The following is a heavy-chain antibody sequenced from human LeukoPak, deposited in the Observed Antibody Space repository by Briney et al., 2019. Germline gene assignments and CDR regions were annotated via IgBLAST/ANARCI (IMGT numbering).Heavy chain of an antibody. CDR2: ISSSSSYI. Sequence: GGSLRLSCAASGVTLSSYGMHWVRQAPGKWLEWVSSISSSSSYIYYVDSVKGRFTISRDNAKKSLYLQMNSLRAEDTALYYCARDGDTVLTRGYYYYMDVWGKGTTVTISS. V-gene: IGHV3-21*01. J-gene: IGHJ6*03. CDR3: ARDGDTVLTRGYYYYMDV. CDR1: GVTLSSYG. D-gene: IGHD4-23*01.